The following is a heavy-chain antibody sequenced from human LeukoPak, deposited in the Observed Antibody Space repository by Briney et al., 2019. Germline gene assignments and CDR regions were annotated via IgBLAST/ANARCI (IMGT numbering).Heavy chain of an antibody. J-gene: IGHJ4*02. CDR2: ISDSGSTA. D-gene: IGHD5-12*01. CDR1: GFTFSNYA. V-gene: IGHV3-23*01. CDR3: AKDIQTWPRFPDY. Sequence: GGSLRLSCAASGFTFSNYAMSWVRQAPGKGLEWVSGISDSGSTAFYADSVKGRFTSSRDNPKSTLYLQMNSLRAEDTAVYYCAKDIQTWPRFPDYWGQGTLVTVSS.